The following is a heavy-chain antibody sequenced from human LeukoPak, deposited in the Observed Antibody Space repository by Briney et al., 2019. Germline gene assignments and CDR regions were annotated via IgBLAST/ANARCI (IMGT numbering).Heavy chain of an antibody. CDR2: ISSSSSYI. D-gene: IGHD6-19*01. V-gene: IGHV3-21*01. CDR3: ARDLIAVAGDPYAFDI. CDR1: GFTFDDYG. Sequence: GGSLRLSCAASGFTFDDYGMSWVRQAPGKGLEWVSSISSSSSYIYYADSVKGRFTISRDNAKNSLYLQMNSLRAEDTAVYYCARDLIAVAGDPYAFDIWGQGTMVTVSS. J-gene: IGHJ3*02.